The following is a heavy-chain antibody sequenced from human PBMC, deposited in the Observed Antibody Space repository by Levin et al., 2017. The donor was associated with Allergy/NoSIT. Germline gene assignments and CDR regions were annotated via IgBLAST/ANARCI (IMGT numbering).Heavy chain of an antibody. D-gene: IGHD5-18*01. J-gene: IGHJ6*02. V-gene: IGHV3-30*04. CDR1: GFTFSNYA. CDR2: ISYDGSNK. CDR3: ASEKAMAAPSYYYYGMDV. Sequence: PGGSLRLSCAASGFTFSNYAMYWVRQAPGKGLEYVSVISYDGSNKYYADSVKGRFIISRDNSKNTLYLQMNSLRGEDTAVYYCASEKAMAAPSYYYYGMDVWGQGTTVTVSS.